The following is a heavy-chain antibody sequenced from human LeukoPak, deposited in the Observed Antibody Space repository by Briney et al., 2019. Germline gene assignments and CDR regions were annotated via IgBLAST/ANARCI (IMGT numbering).Heavy chain of an antibody. D-gene: IGHD4-17*01. CDR3: AKDPPTVVANAFHI. V-gene: IGHV3-23*01. Sequence: GGSLRLSCAASGFTFSSYAMSWVRQAPGKGLEWVSGISGSGGSTYYADSVKGRFAISRDNSKNTLYLQMDSLRGEDTAIYYCAKDPPTVVANAFHIWGQGTMVTVSS. CDR1: GFTFSSYA. CDR2: ISGSGGST. J-gene: IGHJ3*02.